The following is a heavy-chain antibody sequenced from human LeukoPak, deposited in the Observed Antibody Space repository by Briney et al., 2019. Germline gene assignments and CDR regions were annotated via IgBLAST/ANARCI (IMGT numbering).Heavy chain of an antibody. CDR3: ARDTYYDILTGYRFFDY. D-gene: IGHD3-9*01. Sequence: PGGSLRLSCAASGFTFSSYSMNWVRQAPGKGLEWVSSISSSSSYIYYADSVKGRFTISRDNAKNSLYLQMNSLRAEDTAVYYCARDTYYDILTGYRFFDYWGQGTLVTVSS. CDR2: ISSSSSYI. CDR1: GFTFSSYS. J-gene: IGHJ4*02. V-gene: IGHV3-21*01.